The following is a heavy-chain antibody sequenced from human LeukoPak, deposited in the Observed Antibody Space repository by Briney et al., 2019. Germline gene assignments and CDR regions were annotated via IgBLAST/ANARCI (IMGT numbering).Heavy chain of an antibody. D-gene: IGHD2-2*01. CDR3: AKDKQYQLPQQLDY. J-gene: IGHJ4*02. V-gene: IGHV3-23*01. CDR2: ISENGVYT. Sequence: GGSLRLSCAASGFTFNIYTMTWVRQAPGKGLEWVSIISENGVYTYYADSVKGRFTISRDNSKNTLYLQMNSLRAEDTAVYYCAKDKQYQLPQQLDYWGQGTLVTVSS. CDR1: GFTFNIYT.